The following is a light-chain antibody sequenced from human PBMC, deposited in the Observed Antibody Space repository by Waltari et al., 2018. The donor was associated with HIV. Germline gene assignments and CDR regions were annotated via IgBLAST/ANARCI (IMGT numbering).Light chain of an antibody. CDR2: DDG. V-gene: IGLV3-21*03. CDR1: NIGSKS. CDR3: QVGDITSDRPV. J-gene: IGLJ2*01. Sequence: SYVLTQPPSVSVAPGKAATISCGGNNIGSKSVHWYQQKPGQALVLVIYDDGDRPSGIPELFSGSKSGKTATLTIDRVEAGDEAHDYCQVGDITSDRPVFGGGTKLTVL.